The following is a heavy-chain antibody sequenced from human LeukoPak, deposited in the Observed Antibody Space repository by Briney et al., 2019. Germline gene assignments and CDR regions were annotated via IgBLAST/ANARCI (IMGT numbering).Heavy chain of an antibody. D-gene: IGHD5-24*01. J-gene: IGHJ4*02. CDR2: IRYDGGAL. CDR1: GFSLSGFW. Sequence: GGSLRLSCAASGFSLSGFWMSWVRQAPGKGPEWVANIRYDGGALSYVDSVKGRFTISRDNGKNSLYLQMNSLRAEDTAVYYCAREGYGYHFDYWGQGTLVTVSS. V-gene: IGHV3-7*01. CDR3: AREGYGYHFDY.